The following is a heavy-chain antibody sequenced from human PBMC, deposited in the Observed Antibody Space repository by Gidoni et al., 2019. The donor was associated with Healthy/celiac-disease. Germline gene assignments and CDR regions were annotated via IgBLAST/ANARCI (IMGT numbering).Heavy chain of an antibody. V-gene: IGHV4-39*01. CDR1: GGSISSSSYY. D-gene: IGHD3-22*01. J-gene: IGHJ4*02. Sequence: QLQLQESGPGLVKPSETLSLTCTVSGGSISSSSYYWGWIRQPPGKGLEWIGSIYYSGSTYYNPSLKSRVTISVDTSKNQFSLKLSSVTAADTAVYYCARQENYDSSGYHYWGQGTLVTVSS. CDR2: IYYSGST. CDR3: ARQENYDSSGYHY.